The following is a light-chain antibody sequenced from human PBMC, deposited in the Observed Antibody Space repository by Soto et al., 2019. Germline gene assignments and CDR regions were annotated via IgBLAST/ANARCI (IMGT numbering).Light chain of an antibody. CDR3: ASYTVSGTLI. J-gene: IGLJ2*01. Sequence: QSALTQPASVSGSPGLSITISCTGTSNDVGGYDYVSWYRQHPDRAPRLLIYEVTNRPSGISDRFSGSRSGNTASLTISGLQADDEADYYCASYTVSGTLIFGGGTKLTVL. V-gene: IGLV2-14*01. CDR2: EVT. CDR1: SNDVGGYDY.